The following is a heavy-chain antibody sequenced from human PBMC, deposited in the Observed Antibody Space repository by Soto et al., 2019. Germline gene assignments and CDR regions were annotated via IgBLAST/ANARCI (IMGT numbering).Heavy chain of an antibody. D-gene: IGHD5-12*01. CDR1: GDSVSIYSGA. V-gene: IGHV6-1*01. CDR3: ANDSGYSRDY. J-gene: IGHJ4*02. CDR2: PYYRSKWYY. Sequence: SQALSVTCVISGDSVSIYSGAWNWIRQSPSRGLAGLGRPYYRSKWYYDDAESVKSRIIMSVETSKNQFSLQLNSVTREDAGVSYCANDSGYSRDYWGQGIQVTVSS.